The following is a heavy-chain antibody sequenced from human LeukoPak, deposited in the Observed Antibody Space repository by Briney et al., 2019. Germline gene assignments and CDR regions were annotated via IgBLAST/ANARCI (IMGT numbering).Heavy chain of an antibody. D-gene: IGHD2-8*01. CDR2: INPKSGAT. CDR1: GYSFSDYV. CDR3: ARDVIMGGNEGWFDP. Sequence: ASVKVSCKASGYSFSDYVMHWVRQAPGQGLECMGWINPKSGATNYIQKFQGRVTMTRDTSINTVYMELIRLSSDDTAMYYCARDVIMGGNEGWFDPWGQGTLVTVSS. J-gene: IGHJ5*02. V-gene: IGHV1-2*02.